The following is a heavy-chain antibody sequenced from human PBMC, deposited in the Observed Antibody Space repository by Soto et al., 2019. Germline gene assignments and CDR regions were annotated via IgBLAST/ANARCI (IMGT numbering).Heavy chain of an antibody. D-gene: IGHD2-2*01. CDR2: ITGSTGTT. Sequence: EVQVLESGGGSVQPGGSLRLSCAASGFTFSNFAMSLVRHAPGKVLEWVSEITGSTGTTYYADSVRGRFIISRDNSQNTLHLQMNSLRPEDKAVYYCAKDTSSSPYYMDVWGKGTTVTVSS. CDR3: AKDTSSSPYYMDV. V-gene: IGHV3-23*01. CDR1: GFTFSNFA. J-gene: IGHJ6*03.